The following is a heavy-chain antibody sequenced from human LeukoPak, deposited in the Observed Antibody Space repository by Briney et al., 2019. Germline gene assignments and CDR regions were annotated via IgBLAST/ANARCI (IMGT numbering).Heavy chain of an antibody. CDR2: IGSSSISI. J-gene: IGHJ6*03. D-gene: IGHD5-18*01. CDR1: GFTFSTYT. Sequence: GGSLRLSCAASGFTFSTYTMHWDRQAPGKGLEWVSYIGSSSISINYADSVKGRFTISRDNSKNTLYLQMNSLRAEDTAVYYCATARIQLWAAYYYMDVWGKGTTVTISS. CDR3: ATARIQLWAAYYYMDV. V-gene: IGHV3-48*01.